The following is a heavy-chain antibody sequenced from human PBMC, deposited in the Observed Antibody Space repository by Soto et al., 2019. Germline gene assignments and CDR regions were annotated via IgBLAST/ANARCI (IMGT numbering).Heavy chain of an antibody. J-gene: IGHJ4*02. CDR1: GFTFSSYA. V-gene: IGHV3-23*01. Sequence: EVQLLESGGGLVQPGGSLRLSCAASGFTFSSYAMSWVRQAPGKGLEWVSAISGSGGSTYYADSVKGRFTISRDNSKTTVYLQMNSLRAEDTALYYCAKRGHYYGSRYYFDYWGQGTLVTVSS. CDR2: ISGSGGST. CDR3: AKRGHYYGSRYYFDY. D-gene: IGHD3-10*01.